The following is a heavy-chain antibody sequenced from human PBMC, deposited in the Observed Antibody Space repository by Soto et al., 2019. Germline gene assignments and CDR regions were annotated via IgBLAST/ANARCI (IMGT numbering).Heavy chain of an antibody. CDR1: GFTFDDYA. CDR3: AKDDDGY. V-gene: IGHV3-9*01. CDR2: ISWNSGSI. D-gene: IGHD3-16*01. J-gene: IGHJ4*02. Sequence: VQLVESGGGLVQPGRSLRLSCAASGFTFDDYAMHWVRQAPGKGLEWVSGISWNSGSIGYADSVKGRFTISRDNAKNSLYLQMNSLRAEDTALYYCAKDDDGYWGQGTLVTVSS.